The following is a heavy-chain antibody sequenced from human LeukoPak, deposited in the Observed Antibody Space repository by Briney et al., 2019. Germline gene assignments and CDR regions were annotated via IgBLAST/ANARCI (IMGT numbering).Heavy chain of an antibody. V-gene: IGHV4-59*08. CDR2: IYYSGTT. CDR3: ARRGTVVTGYYFDY. CDR1: DGSFSTNF. Sequence: SETLSLTCTVSDGSFSTNFWNWVRQPPGKGLEWIGFIYYSGTTNYNPSLKSRVTISVDTSKNQFSLKLSSVTAADTAVYYCARRGTVVTGYYFDYWGQGTLVTVSS. J-gene: IGHJ4*02. D-gene: IGHD4-23*01.